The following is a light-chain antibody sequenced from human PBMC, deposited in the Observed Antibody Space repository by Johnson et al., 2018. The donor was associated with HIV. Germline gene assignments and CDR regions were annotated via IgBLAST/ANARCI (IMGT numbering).Light chain of an antibody. J-gene: IGLJ1*01. Sequence: QSVLTQPPSVSAAPRQKVTISCSGSSSNIGNNYVSWYQQLPGTAPKLLIYDNNKRPSGIPDRFSGSKSGTSATLGITGLQTGDEADYYCGTWDSSLSAGVFGTGTTVTVL. CDR3: GTWDSSLSAGV. CDR1: SSNIGNNY. CDR2: DNN. V-gene: IGLV1-51*01.